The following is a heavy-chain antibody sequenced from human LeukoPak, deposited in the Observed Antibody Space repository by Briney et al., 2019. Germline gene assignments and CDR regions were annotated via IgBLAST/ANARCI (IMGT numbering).Heavy chain of an antibody. J-gene: IGHJ4*02. V-gene: IGHV4-39*01. Sequence: PSETLSLTCTVSGGSISDGTYLWAWIRQPPGKGLEWIGSTSYSGTSYYNPSLKSRVTVSLDTSMNQFSLKLSSVTAADTAVYYCATSGRDDSSGYYYFDYWGQGTLVTVSS. CDR2: TSYSGTS. D-gene: IGHD3-22*01. CDR3: ATSGRDDSSGYYYFDY. CDR1: GGSISDGTYL.